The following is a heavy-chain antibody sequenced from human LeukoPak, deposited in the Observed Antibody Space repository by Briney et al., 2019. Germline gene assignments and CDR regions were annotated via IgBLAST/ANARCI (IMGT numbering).Heavy chain of an antibody. V-gene: IGHV4-34*01. Sequence: SETLSLTCAVYGGSFRGYYWSWIRQPPGKGLEWIGEINHSGSTNYNPSLKSRVTISVDTSKNQFSLKLSSVTAADTAVYYCARLGYYDILTGYSYPRGMDVWGQGTTVTVSS. J-gene: IGHJ6*02. CDR3: ARLGYYDILTGYSYPRGMDV. D-gene: IGHD3-9*01. CDR1: GGSFRGYY. CDR2: INHSGST.